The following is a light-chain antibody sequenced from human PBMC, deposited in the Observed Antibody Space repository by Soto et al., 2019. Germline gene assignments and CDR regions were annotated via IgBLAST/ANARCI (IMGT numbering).Light chain of an antibody. Sequence: ETVMTQSPATLSVSPGERATLSCRASQGVSSNLAWYQQKPGQAPRLLIYGASTRATGIPARFSGSGSGTEFTLTISSLQSEDFAVYYCQHYNNWPPWTFGQGTKVEIK. CDR2: GAS. CDR3: QHYNNWPPWT. V-gene: IGKV3-15*01. J-gene: IGKJ1*01. CDR1: QGVSSN.